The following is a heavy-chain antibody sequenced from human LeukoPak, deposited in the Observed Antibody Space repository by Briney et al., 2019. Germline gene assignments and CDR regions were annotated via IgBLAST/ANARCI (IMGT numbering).Heavy chain of an antibody. D-gene: IGHD3-3*01. Sequence: ASVKVSCKASGGTFSSYAISWVRQAPGQGLEWMGGIIPIFGTANYAQKFQGRVTITTDESTSTAYMELSSLRSEDTAVYYCARPRESGYYEGDAFDIWGQGTMVTVSS. CDR1: GGTFSSYA. CDR3: ARPRESGYYEGDAFDI. J-gene: IGHJ3*02. V-gene: IGHV1-69*05. CDR2: IIPIFGTA.